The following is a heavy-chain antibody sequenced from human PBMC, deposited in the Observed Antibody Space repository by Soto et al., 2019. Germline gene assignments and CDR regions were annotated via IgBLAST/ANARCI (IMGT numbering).Heavy chain of an antibody. J-gene: IGHJ5*01. CDR1: GASMTSYH. D-gene: IGHD4-17*01. Sequence: QVQLQVSGPGLLRPSETLSLTCRVSGASMTSYHWTWIRQSPGKGLEWIGNVYYNGATTYNPSLRSRVANSIDTSEKQFSLKLNSLTAADSATYLCARAGQTVSFFDFWAQGALVAISS. CDR2: VYYNGAT. V-gene: IGHV4-59*01. CDR3: ARAGQTVSFFDF.